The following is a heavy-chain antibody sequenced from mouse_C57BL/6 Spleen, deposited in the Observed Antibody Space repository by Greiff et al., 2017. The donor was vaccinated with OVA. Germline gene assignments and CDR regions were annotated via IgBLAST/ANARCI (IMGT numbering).Heavy chain of an antibody. V-gene: IGHV1-85*01. CDR2: IYPRDGST. J-gene: IGHJ2*01. CDR3: ARGGFDSSGQFDY. D-gene: IGHD3-2*02. CDR1: GYTFTSYD. Sequence: VQLQQSGPELVKPGASVKLSCKASGYTFTSYDINWVKQRPGQGLEWIGWIYPRDGSTKYNEKFKGKATLTVDTSSSTAYMELHSLTSEDSAVYFCARGGFDSSGQFDYWGQGTTLTVSS.